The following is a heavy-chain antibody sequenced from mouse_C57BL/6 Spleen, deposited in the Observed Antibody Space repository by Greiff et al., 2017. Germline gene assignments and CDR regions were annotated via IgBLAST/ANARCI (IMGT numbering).Heavy chain of an antibody. J-gene: IGHJ2*01. CDR3: ARSGPYYFDC. D-gene: IGHD3-1*01. CDR1: GYAFSSSW. V-gene: IGHV1-82*01. CDR2: IYPGDGDT. Sequence: VQLQESGPELVKPGASVKISCKASGYAFSSSWLNWVKQRPGKGLEWIGRIYPGDGDTNYNGKFKGKATLTADKSSSTAYMQLSSLTSEDSAVYFCARSGPYYFDCWGQGTTLTVAA.